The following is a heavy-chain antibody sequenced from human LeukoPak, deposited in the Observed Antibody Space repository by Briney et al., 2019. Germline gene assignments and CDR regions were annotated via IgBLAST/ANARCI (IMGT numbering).Heavy chain of an antibody. CDR2: INPNSGGT. V-gene: IGHV1-2*02. Sequence: GASVKVSCKASGYTFTGYYMHWVRQAPGQGLEWMGWINPNSGGTNYAQKFQGRVTMTRDTSISTAYMELSRLRSDDTAVYYCARLYYDFWSGYYRSRSFEDYMDVWGKGTTVTVSS. CDR3: ARLYYDFWSGYYRSRSFEDYMDV. J-gene: IGHJ6*03. D-gene: IGHD3-3*01. CDR1: GYTFTGYY.